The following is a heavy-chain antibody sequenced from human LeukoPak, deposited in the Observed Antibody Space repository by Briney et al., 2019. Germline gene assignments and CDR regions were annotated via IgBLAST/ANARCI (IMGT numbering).Heavy chain of an antibody. Sequence: ASLKVSCKASGYSFTAAYNIHWLRQAPGQGPEFMGWINPSSGDTRYAQKFQGRVTVTRDTIISTAYMELSSLISDDTAVYYCAGDPRGTHDYWGQGSLVTVSS. V-gene: IGHV1-2*02. D-gene: IGHD3-16*01. CDR1: GYSFTAAYN. J-gene: IGHJ4*02. CDR2: INPSSGDT. CDR3: AGDPRGTHDY.